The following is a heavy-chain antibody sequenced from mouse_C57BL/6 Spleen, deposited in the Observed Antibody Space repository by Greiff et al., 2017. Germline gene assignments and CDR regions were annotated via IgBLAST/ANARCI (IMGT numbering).Heavy chain of an antibody. Sequence: VQLQQSGAELARPGASVKMSCKASGYTFTSYTMHWVKQRPGQGLEWIGYINPSSGYTKYNQKFKDKATLTADKSSSTAYMQLSSLTSEDSAVYYCARGEATAVDYWGQGTTLTVSS. CDR2: INPSSGYT. V-gene: IGHV1-4*01. J-gene: IGHJ2*01. CDR3: ARGEATAVDY. CDR1: GYTFTSYT.